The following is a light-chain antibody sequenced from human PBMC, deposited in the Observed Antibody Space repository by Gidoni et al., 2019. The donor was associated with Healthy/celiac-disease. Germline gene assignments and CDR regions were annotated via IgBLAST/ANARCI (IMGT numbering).Light chain of an antibody. Sequence: SYELTQPPSVSVSPGQTARITCSGDALPKQYAYWYQQKPGQAPVLMIYKDSERPSGIPERFSGSSSGTTVTLTISGVQAEDEADYYCQSADSSGTLYVFGTGTKVTVL. CDR2: KDS. CDR3: QSADSSGTLYV. V-gene: IGLV3-25*03. CDR1: ALPKQY. J-gene: IGLJ1*01.